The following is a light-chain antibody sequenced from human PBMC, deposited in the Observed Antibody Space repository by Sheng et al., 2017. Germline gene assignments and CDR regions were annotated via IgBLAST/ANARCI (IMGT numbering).Light chain of an antibody. CDR1: ETVTSN. J-gene: IGKJ4*01. Sequence: DTVMTQSPALLSASPGERATLSCRASETVTSNLAWYQQKPDRAPRLLIYGASTRASGIPARFSGSGSGTEFTLTISSLQSEDFAVYYCQQYHNWPPVTFGGGTKVEFK. CDR2: GAS. CDR3: QQYHNWPPVT. V-gene: IGKV3-15*01.